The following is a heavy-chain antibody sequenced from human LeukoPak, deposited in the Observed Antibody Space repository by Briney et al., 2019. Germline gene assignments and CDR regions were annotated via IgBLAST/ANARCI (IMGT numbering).Heavy chain of an antibody. CDR3: ARLMRWRFGEYCDY. Sequence: SETLSLTCGVYGGSLSGYFWSWICQPPGKGLEWIGEINHSGSTDYNPSLKSRVTISVDTSKNQFSLKLSSVTAADTAVYYCARLMRWRFGEYCDYWGQGTLVTVSS. CDR1: GGSLSGYF. J-gene: IGHJ4*02. V-gene: IGHV4-34*01. D-gene: IGHD3-10*01. CDR2: INHSGST.